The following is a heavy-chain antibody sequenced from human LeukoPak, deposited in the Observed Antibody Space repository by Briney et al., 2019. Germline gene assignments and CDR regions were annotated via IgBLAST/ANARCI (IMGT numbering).Heavy chain of an antibody. Sequence: GGSLRLSCAASGFAFSSYWMSWVRQAPGKGLEWVANIKQDGSEKYYVDSVKGRFTISGDNAKNSLYLQMNSLRAEDTAVYYCARCSAGYIRCYYFDYWGQGTLVTVSS. J-gene: IGHJ4*02. D-gene: IGHD5-24*01. CDR3: ARCSAGYIRCYYFDY. V-gene: IGHV3-7*01. CDR1: GFAFSSYW. CDR2: IKQDGSEK.